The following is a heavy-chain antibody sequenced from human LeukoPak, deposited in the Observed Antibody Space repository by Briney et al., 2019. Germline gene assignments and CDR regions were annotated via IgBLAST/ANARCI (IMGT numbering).Heavy chain of an antibody. D-gene: IGHD2-8*02. CDR1: GFTFNRYW. Sequence: GGSLRLSCAASGFTFNRYWMHWVRQTPGQGLVWVSRITGDGTSTSYADSVKGRFTISRDNAKNTLYLQMNSLRAEDTAVYFCARAQLLADDAFIIWGQGAMVSVSS. J-gene: IGHJ3*02. V-gene: IGHV3-74*01. CDR3: ARAQLLADDAFII. CDR2: ITGDGTST.